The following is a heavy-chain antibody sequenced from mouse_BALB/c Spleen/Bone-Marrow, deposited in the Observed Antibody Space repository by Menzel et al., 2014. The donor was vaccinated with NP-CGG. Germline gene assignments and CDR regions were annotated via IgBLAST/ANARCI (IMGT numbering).Heavy chain of an antibody. J-gene: IGHJ4*01. CDR3: ARKGAMITHYYAMDY. D-gene: IGHD2-4*01. CDR1: GFTFSSFG. Sequence: EVQLVESGGGLVRPGGSRKLSCAASGFTFSSFGMHWVRQAPEKGLEWVAYISNGSSPIYYADTVKGRFTISRDNPKNAVFQQMTSLRSEDTAMYYCARKGAMITHYYAMDYWGQGTSVTVSS. V-gene: IGHV5-17*02. CDR2: ISNGSSPI.